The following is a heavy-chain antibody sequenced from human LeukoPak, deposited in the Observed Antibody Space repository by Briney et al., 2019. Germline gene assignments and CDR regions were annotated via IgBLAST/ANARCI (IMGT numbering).Heavy chain of an antibody. CDR3: AREKDDHGDPGPLDA. V-gene: IGHV3-74*01. J-gene: IGHJ5*02. CDR2: IYNDGSTT. Sequence: GGSLRPSCAASGFMFSKSWMHWVRQVPGKGLVWVARIYNDGSTTTYADSVKGRFTISRDNAANALFLQMSSLRAEDTAVYYCAREKDDHGDPGPLDAWGQGDLVTVSS. CDR1: GFMFSKSW. D-gene: IGHD4-17*01.